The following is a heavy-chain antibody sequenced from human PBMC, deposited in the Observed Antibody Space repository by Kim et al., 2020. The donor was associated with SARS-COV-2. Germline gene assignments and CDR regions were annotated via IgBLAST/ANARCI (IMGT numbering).Heavy chain of an antibody. CDR2: INHSGST. J-gene: IGHJ5*02. CDR3: ARYCSGGSCPTTEFSWFDP. D-gene: IGHD2-15*01. CDR1: GGSFSGYY. V-gene: IGHV4-34*01. Sequence: SETLSLTCAVYGGSFSGYYWSWIRQPPGKGLEWIGEINHSGSTNYNPSLKSRVTISVDTSKNQFSLKLSSVTAADTAVYYCARYCSGGSCPTTEFSWFDPWGQGTLVTVSS.